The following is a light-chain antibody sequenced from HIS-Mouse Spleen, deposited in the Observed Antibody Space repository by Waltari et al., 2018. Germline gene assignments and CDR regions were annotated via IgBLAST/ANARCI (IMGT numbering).Light chain of an antibody. V-gene: IGKV4-1*01. Sequence: DIVMTQFPDSLAVSLGERATINCKSSQSVLYSSKNKNYLAWYQQKPGQPPKLLIYWAYTRESGVPDRFSGSGSGTDFTLTISSLQAEDVAVYYCQQYYSTPYTFGQGTKLEIK. CDR2: WAY. J-gene: IGKJ2*01. CDR1: QSVLYSSKNKNY. CDR3: QQYYSTPYT.